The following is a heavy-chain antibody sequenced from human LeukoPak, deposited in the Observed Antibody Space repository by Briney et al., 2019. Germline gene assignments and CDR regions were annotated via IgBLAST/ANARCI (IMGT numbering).Heavy chain of an antibody. CDR1: GGTFSSYA. J-gene: IGHJ4*02. D-gene: IGHD6-13*01. Sequence: SVKVSCKASGGTFSSYAISWVRQAPGQGLEWMGGIIPTFGTANYAQKFQGRVTITTDKSTSTAYMELSSLRSEDTAVYYCARESGQLGQFDYWGQGTLVTVSS. CDR2: IIPTFGTA. CDR3: ARESGQLGQFDY. V-gene: IGHV1-69*05.